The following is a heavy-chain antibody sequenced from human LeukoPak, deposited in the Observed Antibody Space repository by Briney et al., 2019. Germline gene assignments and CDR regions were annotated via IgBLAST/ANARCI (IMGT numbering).Heavy chain of an antibody. Sequence: GGSLRLSCAASGFTFSSYWMHWVRQAPGKGLVWVSRINSDGSGTNYADSVKGRFTISRDNAKNSLYLQMNSLRDEDTAVYYCARGLAYCGGNCYRALDYWGQGIQVTVSS. V-gene: IGHV3-74*01. CDR3: ARGLAYCGGNCYRALDY. D-gene: IGHD2-21*02. CDR1: GFTFSSYW. J-gene: IGHJ4*02. CDR2: INSDGSGT.